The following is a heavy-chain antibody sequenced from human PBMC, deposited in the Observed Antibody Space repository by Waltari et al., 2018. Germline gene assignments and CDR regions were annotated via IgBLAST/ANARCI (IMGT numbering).Heavy chain of an antibody. V-gene: IGHV4-34*01. J-gene: IGHJ5*02. D-gene: IGHD2-2*01. CDR1: GGSFRGYY. Sequence: QVQLQQWGAGLLKPSETLSLTCAVYGGSFRGYYWPWIRQPPGQGPEWIGEINHRGSTNYNPSLKSRFTISVDTSKNQFSLKLSSVTAADTAVYYCAREKPPYCSSTSCYGGVLFDPWGQGTLVTVSS. CDR2: INHRGST. CDR3: AREKPPYCSSTSCYGGVLFDP.